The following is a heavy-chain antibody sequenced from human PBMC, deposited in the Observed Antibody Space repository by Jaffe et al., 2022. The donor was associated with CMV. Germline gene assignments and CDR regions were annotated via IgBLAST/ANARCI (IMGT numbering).Heavy chain of an antibody. D-gene: IGHD3-22*01. Sequence: EVQLVESGGGLVQPGGSLRLSCAASGFTFSSYEMNWVRQAPGKGLEWVSYISSSGSTIYYADSVKGRFTISRDNAKNSLYLQMNSLRAEDTAVYYCARYLVSKVVITGEYYYYYYMDVWGKGTTVTVSS. CDR1: GFTFSSYE. J-gene: IGHJ6*03. CDR2: ISSSGSTI. CDR3: ARYLVSKVVITGEYYYYYYMDV. V-gene: IGHV3-48*03.